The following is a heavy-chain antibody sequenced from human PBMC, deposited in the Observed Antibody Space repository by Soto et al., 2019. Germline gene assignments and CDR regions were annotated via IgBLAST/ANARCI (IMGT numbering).Heavy chain of an antibody. J-gene: IGHJ6*02. V-gene: IGHV5-51*01. CDR1: GSSFTSYW. CDR3: ARHAEDYYYGMDV. Sequence: GESLKISCKGSGSSFTSYWIGWVRQMPGKGLEWLGIIYPGDSDTRYSPSFQGQVTISADKSITTAYLQWSSLKASDTALYYCARHAEDYYYGMDVWGQGTTVTVSS. CDR2: IYPGDSDT.